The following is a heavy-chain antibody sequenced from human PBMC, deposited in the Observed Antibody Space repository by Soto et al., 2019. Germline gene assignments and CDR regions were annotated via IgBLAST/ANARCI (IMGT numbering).Heavy chain of an antibody. Sequence: QVQLVESGGGVVQPGRSLRLSCAASGFTFSNYGMHWVRQAPGKGLEWVAVILNDGSNRYHADSVKDRFTISRDNSKNTLYLQMNSLRAEDTAVYYCARDDEYSGNGMDVWGQGTTVTDS. D-gene: IGHD3-10*01. CDR2: ILNDGSNR. V-gene: IGHV3-33*01. CDR3: ARDDEYSGNGMDV. CDR1: GFTFSNYG. J-gene: IGHJ6*02.